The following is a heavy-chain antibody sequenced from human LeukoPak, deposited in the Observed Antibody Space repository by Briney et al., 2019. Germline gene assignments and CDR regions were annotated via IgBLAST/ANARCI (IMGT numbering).Heavy chain of an antibody. D-gene: IGHD3-3*01. Sequence: PGGSLRLSCAASGFTFSSYAMSWVRQAPGKGLEWVSAISGSGGSTYYADSVKGRFTISRDNSKNTLYLQMNSLRAEDTAVYYCAKVGKDYYDFWSAPRYYYYMDVWGKGTTVTVSS. CDR1: GFTFSSYA. CDR3: AKVGKDYYDFWSAPRYYYYMDV. CDR2: ISGSGGST. V-gene: IGHV3-23*01. J-gene: IGHJ6*03.